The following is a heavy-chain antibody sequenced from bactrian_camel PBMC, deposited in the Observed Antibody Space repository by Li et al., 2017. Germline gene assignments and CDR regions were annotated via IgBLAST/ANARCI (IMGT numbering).Heavy chain of an antibody. CDR2: IRTGSGRT. CDR3: AASGRISVVLTCDTAGYPY. Sequence: DVQLVESGGGLVQPGGSLRLSCAASAYTNNNNCMRWFRQAPGKEREWVATIRTGSGRTYYADSVRGRFTVSQDNAANTIYLQMNSLKPEDTGTYYCAASGRISVVLTCDTAGYPYWGQGTQVTVS. CDR1: AYTNNNNC. J-gene: IGHJ4*01. V-gene: IGHV3S40*01. D-gene: IGHD3*01.